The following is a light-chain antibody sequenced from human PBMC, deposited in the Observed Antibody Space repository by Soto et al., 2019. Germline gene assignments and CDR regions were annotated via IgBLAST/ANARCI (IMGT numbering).Light chain of an antibody. V-gene: IGKV1-5*03. CDR3: QQYDSYSPWT. J-gene: IGKJ1*01. CDR2: KAS. CDR1: QSISSW. Sequence: DIQMTQSPSTLSSSVGDRVTITCRASQSISSWLAWYQQKPGKAPKLLIYKASSLESGVPSGFSGSGSWTEFTLTITSLQPDDFAAYYCQQYDSYSPWTFGPGTKVYIK.